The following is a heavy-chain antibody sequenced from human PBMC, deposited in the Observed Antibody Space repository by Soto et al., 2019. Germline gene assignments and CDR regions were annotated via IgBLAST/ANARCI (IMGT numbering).Heavy chain of an antibody. CDR3: ARGGYSYGMDV. D-gene: IGHD5-18*01. CDR1: GGSFSGYY. Sequence: SETVSLTCAVYGGSFSGYYWSWIRQPPGKGLEWIGEINHSGSTNYNPSLKSRVTISVDTSKNQFSLKLSSVTAADTAVYYCARGGYSYGMDVWGQGTTVTVSS. J-gene: IGHJ6*02. V-gene: IGHV4-34*01. CDR2: INHSGST.